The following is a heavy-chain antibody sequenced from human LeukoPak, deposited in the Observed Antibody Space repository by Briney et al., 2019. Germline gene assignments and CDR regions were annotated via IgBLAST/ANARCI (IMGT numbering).Heavy chain of an antibody. CDR2: IYYSGST. CDR1: GGSISSYY. V-gene: IGHV4-59*12. J-gene: IGHJ6*02. CDR3: ARVPGYCSSTSCYNYYGMDV. Sequence: KTSETLSLTCTVSGGSISSYYWSWIRQPPGKGLEWIGYIYYSGSTNYNPSLKSRVTISVDRSKNQFSLKLSSVTAADTAVYYCARVPGYCSSTSCYNYYGMDVWGQGTTVTVSS. D-gene: IGHD2-2*02.